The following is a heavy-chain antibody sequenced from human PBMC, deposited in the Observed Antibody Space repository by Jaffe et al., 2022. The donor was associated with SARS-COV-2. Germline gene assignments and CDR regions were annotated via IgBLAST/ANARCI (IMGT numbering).Heavy chain of an antibody. V-gene: IGHV4-61*02. CDR2: IYTSGST. D-gene: IGHD3-22*01. CDR1: GGSISSGSYY. Sequence: QVQLQESGPGLVKPSQTLSLTCTVSGGSISSGSYYWSWIRQPAGKGLEWIGRIYTSGSTNYNPSLKSRVTISVDTSKNQFSLKLSSVTAADTAVYYCARDWDYYDSSGGHYYYYGMDVWGQGTTVTVSS. CDR3: ARDWDYYDSSGGHYYYYGMDV. J-gene: IGHJ6*02.